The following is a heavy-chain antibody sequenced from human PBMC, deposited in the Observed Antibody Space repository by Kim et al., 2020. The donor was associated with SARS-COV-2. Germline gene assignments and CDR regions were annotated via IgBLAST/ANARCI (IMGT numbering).Heavy chain of an antibody. J-gene: IGHJ4*02. CDR3: AINSSGRYI. V-gene: IGHV1-18*01. D-gene: IGHD6-6*01. Sequence: GNTNYAQKLQGRVTMTTDTSTSTAYMELRSLRSDDTAVYYCAINSSGRYIWGQGTLVTVSS. CDR2: GNT.